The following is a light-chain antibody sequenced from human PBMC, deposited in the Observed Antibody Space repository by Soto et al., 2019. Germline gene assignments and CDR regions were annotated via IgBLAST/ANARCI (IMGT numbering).Light chain of an antibody. CDR2: YDD. CDR3: AAWDDSLNGVV. J-gene: IGLJ2*01. V-gene: IGLV1-36*01. CDR1: SSNIGNNA. Sequence: QSVLTQPPSVSEAPRQRVTISCSGSSSNIGNNAVNWYQQLPGKAPKLLIYYDDLVPSGVSDRFSGSKSGTSASLAISGLQSEDEDHYYCAAWDDSLNGVVFGGGTKLTVL.